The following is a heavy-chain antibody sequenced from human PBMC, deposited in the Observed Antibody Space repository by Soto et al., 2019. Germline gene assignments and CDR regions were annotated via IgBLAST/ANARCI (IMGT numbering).Heavy chain of an antibody. CDR1: GYTFTSYA. J-gene: IGHJ5*02. V-gene: IGHV1-3*01. CDR3: ARVYSSSLRWFDP. CDR2: INAGNGNT. D-gene: IGHD6-6*01. Sequence: ASVKVSCKASGYTFTSYAMHWVRQAPGQRLEWMGWINAGNGNTKYSQKFQGRVTITRDTSASTAYMELSSLRSEDAAVYYCARVYSSSLRWFDPWGQGTLVTVSS.